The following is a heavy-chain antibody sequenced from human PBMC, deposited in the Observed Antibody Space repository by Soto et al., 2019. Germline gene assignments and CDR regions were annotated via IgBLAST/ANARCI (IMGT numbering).Heavy chain of an antibody. D-gene: IGHD3-22*01. J-gene: IGHJ6*02. Sequence: QVQLVESGGGVVQPGRSLRLSCAASGFTFSSYAMHWVRQAPGKGLEWVAVISYDGSNKYYADSVKGRFTISRDNSKNTLYLQMNSLRAEDTAVYYCARVYYDSRGYYSPDVWGQGTTVTVSS. CDR1: GFTFSSYA. CDR2: ISYDGSNK. CDR3: ARVYYDSRGYYSPDV. V-gene: IGHV3-30-3*01.